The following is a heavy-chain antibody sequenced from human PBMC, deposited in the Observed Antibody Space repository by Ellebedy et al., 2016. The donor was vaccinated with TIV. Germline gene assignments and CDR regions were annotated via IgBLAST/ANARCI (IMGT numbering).Heavy chain of an antibody. D-gene: IGHD3-16*01. CDR2: INAGNGNT. J-gene: IGHJ4*02. CDR1: GYTFTSYA. CDR3: ARIVTIYYDYVWGSRPESYYFDY. V-gene: IGHV1-3*01. Sequence: ASVKVSXXASGYTFTSYAMHWVRQAPGQRLEWMGWINAGNGNTKYSQKFQGRVTITRDTSASTAYMELSSLRSEDTAVYYCARIVTIYYDYVWGSRPESYYFDYWGQGTLVTVSS.